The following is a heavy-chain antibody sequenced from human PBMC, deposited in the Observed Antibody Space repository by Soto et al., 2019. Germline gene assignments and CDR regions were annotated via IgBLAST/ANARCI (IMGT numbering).Heavy chain of an antibody. D-gene: IGHD6-6*01. J-gene: IGHJ6*03. CDR1: GFTFSSYA. CDR3: AKEAILSSSSVWPDYYYYYYMYV. Sequence: GGSLRLSCAASGFTFSSYAMSWVRQAPGKGLEWVSAISGSGGSTYYADSVKGRFTISRDNSKNTLYLQMNSLRAEDTAVYYCAKEAILSSSSVWPDYYYYYYMYVWGKGTTVTVSS. V-gene: IGHV3-23*01. CDR2: ISGSGGST.